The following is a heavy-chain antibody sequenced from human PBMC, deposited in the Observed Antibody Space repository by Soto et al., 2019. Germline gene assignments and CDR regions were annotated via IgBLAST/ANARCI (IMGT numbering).Heavy chain of an antibody. CDR3: ARAGGLGAVAVDY. D-gene: IGHD6-19*01. CDR1: GGSISSGGYS. V-gene: IGHV4-30-2*01. Sequence: QLQLQESGSGLVKPSQTLSLTCAVSGGSISSGGYSWSWIRQPPGKGLEWIGDSYHSGSTYYNPSLKSRVTISVDRSKNQFSLKLSSVTAADTAVYYCARAGGLGAVAVDYWGQGTLVTVSS. CDR2: SYHSGST. J-gene: IGHJ4*02.